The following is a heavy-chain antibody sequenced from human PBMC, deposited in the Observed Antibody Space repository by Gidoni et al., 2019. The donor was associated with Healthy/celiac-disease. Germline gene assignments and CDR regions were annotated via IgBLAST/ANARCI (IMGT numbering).Heavy chain of an antibody. D-gene: IGHD3-3*01. V-gene: IGHV3-11*06. Sequence: QVQLVESGGGLVKPGGSLRISGAASGFTFSDYYMSWIRQAPGKGLEWVSYISSSSSYTNYADSVKGRFTISRDNAKTSLYLQMNSLRAEDTAVYYCARDLSFGAELRFLEWFPYGMDVWGQGTTVTVSS. CDR2: ISSSSSYT. CDR3: ARDLSFGAELRFLEWFPYGMDV. J-gene: IGHJ6*02. CDR1: GFTFSDYY.